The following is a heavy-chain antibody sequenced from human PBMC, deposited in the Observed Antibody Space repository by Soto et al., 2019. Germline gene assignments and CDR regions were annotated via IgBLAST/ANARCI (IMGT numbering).Heavy chain of an antibody. CDR1: GFTFSSYA. J-gene: IGHJ5*02. D-gene: IGHD3-10*01. V-gene: IGHV3-23*01. CDR2: ISGSGGST. CDR3: AKGLKYYYGSGTRFDP. Sequence: EVQLLESGGGLLQPGGSLRLSCAASGFTFSSYAMSWVRQAPGKGLEWVSAISGSGGSTYYADSVKGRFTISRDNSKNTLYLQMNSLRAEDTAVYYCAKGLKYYYGSGTRFDPWGQGTLVTVSS.